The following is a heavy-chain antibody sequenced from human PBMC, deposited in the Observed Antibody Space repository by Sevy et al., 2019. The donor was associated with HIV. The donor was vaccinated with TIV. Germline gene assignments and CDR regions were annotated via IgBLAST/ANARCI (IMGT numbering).Heavy chain of an antibody. CDR2: ISYDGSNK. J-gene: IGHJ4*02. CDR3: ASKEGVVPAATAVDY. Sequence: GGSLRLSCAASGFTFSSYAMHWVRQAPGKGLEWVAVISYDGSNKYYADSVKGRFTISRDNSKKTLYLQMNSLRAEDTAVYYCASKEGVVPAATAVDYWGQGTLVTVSS. D-gene: IGHD2-2*01. V-gene: IGHV3-30-3*01. CDR1: GFTFSSYA.